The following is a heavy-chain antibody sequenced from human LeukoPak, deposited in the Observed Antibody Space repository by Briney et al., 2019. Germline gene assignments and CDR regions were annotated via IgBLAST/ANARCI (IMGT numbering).Heavy chain of an antibody. CDR1: GYTFTGYY. V-gene: IGHV1-2*02. D-gene: IGHD2-2*01. CDR2: INPNSGGT. Sequence: ASVKVSCKASGYTFTGYYMHWVRQAPGQGLEWMGWINPNSGGTNYAQKFQGRVTMTRDTSISTAYMELSRLRSDDTAVYYCARGFFPDIVVVPAAISYYMDVWGKGTTATASS. CDR3: ARGFFPDIVVVPAAISYYMDV. J-gene: IGHJ6*03.